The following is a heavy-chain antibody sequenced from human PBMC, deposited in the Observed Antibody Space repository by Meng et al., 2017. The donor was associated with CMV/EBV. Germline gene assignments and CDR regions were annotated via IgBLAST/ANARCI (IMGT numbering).Heavy chain of an antibody. CDR1: GGTFSSYA. D-gene: IGHD6-6*01. CDR3: ARDGIAARRSYYYYGMDV. Sequence: SVKVSCKASGGTFSSYAISWVRQAPGQGREWMGGIIPIFGTANYAQKFQGRVTITTDESTRTAYMELSSLRSEDTAVYYCARDGIAARRSYYYYGMDVWGQGTTVTVSS. CDR2: IIPIFGTA. J-gene: IGHJ6*02. V-gene: IGHV1-69*05.